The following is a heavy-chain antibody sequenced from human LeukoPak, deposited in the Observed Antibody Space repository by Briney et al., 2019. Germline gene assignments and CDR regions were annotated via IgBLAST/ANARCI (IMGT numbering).Heavy chain of an antibody. Sequence: SETLSLTCTVSGGTISSYYWNWIRQPPGKGLEWIGYIHDSGSTKYNPSLKSRVTISVDTSKNQFSLKLTAVTAADTAVYYCARHLRSVYDPRAFDYWGQGTLVTVSS. D-gene: IGHD5/OR15-5a*01. CDR1: GGTISSYY. CDR3: ARHLRSVYDPRAFDY. J-gene: IGHJ4*02. CDR2: IHDSGST. V-gene: IGHV4-59*08.